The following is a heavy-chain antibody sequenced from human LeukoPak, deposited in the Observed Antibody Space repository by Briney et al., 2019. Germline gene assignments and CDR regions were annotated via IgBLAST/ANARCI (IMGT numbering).Heavy chain of an antibody. CDR1: GFTFSNYA. J-gene: IGHJ4*02. CDR2: IRGSGGTR. CDR3: AKGPAAVAGYYSDH. V-gene: IGHV3-23*01. D-gene: IGHD6-19*01. Sequence: GGSLRLSCAASGFTFSNYAMSWVRQAPGKGLEWVSSIRGSGGTRYYADSVRGRFTISRDNPKNTLDLQMNSLRAEDTAVYYCAKGPAAVAGYYSDHWGQGTLVTVSS.